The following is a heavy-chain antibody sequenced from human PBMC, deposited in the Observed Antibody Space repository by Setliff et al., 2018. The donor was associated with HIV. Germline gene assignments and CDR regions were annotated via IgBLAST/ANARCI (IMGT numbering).Heavy chain of an antibody. CDR3: ARPAVLISTDYYDYMDV. J-gene: IGHJ6*02. CDR1: GGTFSSYG. CDR2: VIPLFGTE. Sequence: SVKVSCKSSGGTFSSYGVTWVRQAPGQGLEWMGGVIPLFGTEKVAQKFQGRVTITADESTNTAYMELSSLRSEDTAIYYCARPAVLISTDYYDYMDVWGQGTTVTVSS. D-gene: IGHD3-22*01. V-gene: IGHV1-69*01.